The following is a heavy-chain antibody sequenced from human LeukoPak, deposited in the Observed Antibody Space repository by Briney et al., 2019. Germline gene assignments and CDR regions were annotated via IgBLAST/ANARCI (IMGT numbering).Heavy chain of an antibody. CDR1: GYTISSGYY. J-gene: IGHJ4*02. CDR2: IYYSGST. CDR3: ARGEAAVTLDY. Sequence: SETLSLTCTVSGYTISSGYYWGWIRQPPGKGLEWIGYIYYSGSTNYNPSLKSRVTISVDTSKNQFSLKLRSVTAADTAVYYCARGEAAVTLDYWGQGTLVTVSS. D-gene: IGHD6-13*01. V-gene: IGHV4-38-2*02.